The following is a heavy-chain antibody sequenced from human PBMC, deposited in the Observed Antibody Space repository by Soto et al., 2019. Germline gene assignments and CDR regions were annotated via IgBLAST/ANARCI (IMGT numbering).Heavy chain of an antibody. Sequence: QVQLLDFGGGVVQPGKSLRLSCAASGYAFRSYGMHWVRQAPGKGPEWVAAVVSAGNKQHYSDAVQGRFTIPKDNSKNMLFLQMTDLRVEHTAIYYCARGDPAPGPAEYWGQGTQVTV. CDR3: ARGDPAPGPAEY. CDR1: GYAFRSYG. J-gene: IGHJ4*02. V-gene: IGHV3-33*01. D-gene: IGHD3-16*01. CDR2: VVSAGNKQ.